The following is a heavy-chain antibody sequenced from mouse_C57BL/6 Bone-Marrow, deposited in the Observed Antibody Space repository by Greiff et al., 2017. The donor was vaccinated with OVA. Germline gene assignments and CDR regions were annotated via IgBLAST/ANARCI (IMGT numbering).Heavy chain of an antibody. CDR3: ARYGGPFAY. J-gene: IGHJ3*01. Sequence: QVQLQQSGAELARPGASVKLSCKASGYTFTSSGISWVKQRTGQGLEWIGEIYPRSGNTYYNEKFKGKATLTADKSSSTAYMELRSLTSEDSAVFFCARYGGPFAYWGQGTLVTVSA. CDR2: IYPRSGNT. D-gene: IGHD1-1*02. CDR1: GYTFTSSG. V-gene: IGHV1-81*01.